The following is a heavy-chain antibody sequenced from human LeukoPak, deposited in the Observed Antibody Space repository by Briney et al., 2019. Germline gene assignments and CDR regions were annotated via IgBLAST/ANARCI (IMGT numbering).Heavy chain of an antibody. CDR2: IIGSSGAT. CDR1: GFTFSNYA. Sequence: HAGGSLRLSCAASGFTFSNYAMNWVRQAPGKGLEWVSLIIGSSGATFYADSVKGRFTISRDHSKNTLYLQMNSLRAEDTAVYYCAKGGYDYVEIGYFDYWGQGTLVTVSS. CDR3: AKGGYDYVEIGYFDY. V-gene: IGHV3-23*01. J-gene: IGHJ4*02. D-gene: IGHD5-12*01.